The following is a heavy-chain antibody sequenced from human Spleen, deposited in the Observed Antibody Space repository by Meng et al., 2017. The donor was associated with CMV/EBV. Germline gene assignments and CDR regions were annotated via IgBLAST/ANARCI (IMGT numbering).Heavy chain of an antibody. D-gene: IGHD2-8*01. CDR1: EFTFTSYW. Sequence: ASEFTFTSYWIGWVRQLHGQGLEWMGFIYGGDSDARYSSSFEGQVTMSVDRSVSTAYLEWGRLRASDSAIYYCAKSNGAATYFLDSWGQGTLVTSPQ. J-gene: IGHJ4*02. V-gene: IGHV5-51*01. CDR3: AKSNGAATYFLDS. CDR2: IYGGDSDA.